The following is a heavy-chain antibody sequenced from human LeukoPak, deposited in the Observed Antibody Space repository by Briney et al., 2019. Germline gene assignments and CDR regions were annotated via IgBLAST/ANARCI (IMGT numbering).Heavy chain of an antibody. D-gene: IGHD2-21*02. J-gene: IGHJ3*02. V-gene: IGHV5-51*01. CDR3: ARWVTADRGKKDAFDI. CDR2: IFPGDSDT. CDR1: GYIFSIYW. Sequence: GESLKISCSASGYIFSIYWIGWVRPMPGKGLEWVGIIFPGDSDTRYSPALLHQVPISADKSISTAYLQWNSLKASDTAMYYCARWVTADRGKKDAFDIWGQGTMVTVSS.